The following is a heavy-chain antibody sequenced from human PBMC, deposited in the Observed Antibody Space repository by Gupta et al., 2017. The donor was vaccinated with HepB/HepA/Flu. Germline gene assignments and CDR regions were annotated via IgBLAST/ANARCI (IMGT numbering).Heavy chain of an antibody. CDR1: GFIFSNYN. V-gene: IGHV3-48*02. CDR2: ISGSTGRI. CDR3: VKDSDDYGWYFDL. J-gene: IGHJ2*01. Sequence: EVQLVESGGVLVQPGKSLRLSCAASGFIFSNYNMNWVRQAPGKGLEWISSISGSTGRIFYADFVKGRFTISRDNAKNSLYLQMNSLRDDDTALYYCVKDSDDYGWYFDLWGRGTLVTVSS. D-gene: IGHD4-17*01.